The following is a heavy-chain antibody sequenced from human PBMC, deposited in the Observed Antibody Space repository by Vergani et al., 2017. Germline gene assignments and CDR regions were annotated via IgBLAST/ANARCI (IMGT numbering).Heavy chain of an antibody. CDR2: IYHGDSDT. CDR1: GYSFTSYW. J-gene: IGHJ3*02. V-gene: IGHV5-51*01. CDR3: ARHAGYYGSGSPMDI. D-gene: IGHD3-10*01. Sequence: EVQLVQSGAEVKKPGESLKISCKGSGYSFTSYWIGWVRQMPGKGLEWMGIIYHGDSDTRYSPSFQGQVTISADKSISTAYLQWSSLKASDTAMYYCARHAGYYGSGSPMDIWGQGTMVTVSS.